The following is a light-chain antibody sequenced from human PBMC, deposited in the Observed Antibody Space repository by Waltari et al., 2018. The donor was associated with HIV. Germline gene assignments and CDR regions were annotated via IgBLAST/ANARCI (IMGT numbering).Light chain of an antibody. CDR1: SSNTRAGFD. J-gene: IGLJ1*01. CDR2: GNT. Sequence: QAILTQPPSVSGAPGQRVTISCTGTSSNTRAGFDVHWYQQAPVTAPKLLIFGNTNRPSGVPGRFSAYRFGTSASLTIAWLQADDEADYYCRSYDRTLSGFVFGSGTQVTV. V-gene: IGLV1-40*01. CDR3: RSYDRTLSGFV.